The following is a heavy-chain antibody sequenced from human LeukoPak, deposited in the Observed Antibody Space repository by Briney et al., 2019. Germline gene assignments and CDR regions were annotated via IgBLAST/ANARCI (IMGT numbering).Heavy chain of an antibody. D-gene: IGHD2-15*01. CDR3: ARPSGARYWYFDL. CDR1: GYSISSDYY. Sequence: PSETLSLTCTVSGYSISSDYYWGWIRQPPGKGLEWIGYIYYSGSTNYNPSLKSRVTISVDTSKNQFSLKLSSVTAADTAVYYCARPSGARYWYFDLWGRGTLVTVSS. CDR2: IYYSGST. J-gene: IGHJ2*01. V-gene: IGHV4-38-2*02.